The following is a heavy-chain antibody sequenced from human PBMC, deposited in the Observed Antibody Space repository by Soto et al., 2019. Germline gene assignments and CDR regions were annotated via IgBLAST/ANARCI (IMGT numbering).Heavy chain of an antibody. Sequence: PGGSLRLSCAASGFTFSSYGMHWVRRAPGKGLEWVAVIWYDGSNKYYADSVKGRFTISRDNSKNTLYLQMNSLRAEDTAVYYCARDREQQLVPALYYYYYGMDVWGQGTTVTVSS. V-gene: IGHV3-33*01. J-gene: IGHJ6*02. CDR2: IWYDGSNK. D-gene: IGHD6-13*01. CDR3: ARDREQQLVPALYYYYYGMDV. CDR1: GFTFSSYG.